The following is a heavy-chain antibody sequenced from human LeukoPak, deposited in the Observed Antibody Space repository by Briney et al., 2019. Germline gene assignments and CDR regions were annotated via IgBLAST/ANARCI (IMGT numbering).Heavy chain of an antibody. CDR3: AKDEGYCSSTSCLDFDY. Sequence: GGSLRLSCAASGFTFSSYAMSWVRQAPGKGLEWVSAISGSGGSTYYADSVKGQFTISRDNSKNTLYLQMNSLRAEDTAVYYCAKDEGYCSSTSCLDFDYWGQGTLVTVSS. CDR1: GFTFSSYA. V-gene: IGHV3-23*01. D-gene: IGHD2-2*01. CDR2: ISGSGGST. J-gene: IGHJ4*02.